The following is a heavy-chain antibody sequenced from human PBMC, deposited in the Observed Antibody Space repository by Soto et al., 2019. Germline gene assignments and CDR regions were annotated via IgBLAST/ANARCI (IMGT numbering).Heavy chain of an antibody. V-gene: IGHV3-33*06. J-gene: IGHJ4*02. D-gene: IGHD3-10*01. CDR3: AKTYYYGSGSYFPFDS. CDR2: IWYDGSNK. CDR1: GFSFSRYG. Sequence: QVQLVESGGGVVQPGRSLRLSCAASGFSFSRYGMHWVRQAPGKGLEWVAVIWYDGSNKYYADSVKGRFTISRDNSRNPLFPQMNSLRAEDTAVYYCAKTYYYGSGSYFPFDSWGQGTLVTVSS.